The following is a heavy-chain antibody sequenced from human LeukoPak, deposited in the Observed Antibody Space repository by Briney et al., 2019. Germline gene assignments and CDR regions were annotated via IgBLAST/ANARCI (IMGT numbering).Heavy chain of an antibody. J-gene: IGHJ5*02. CDR1: GGSISSHY. V-gene: IGHV4-59*11. CDR3: ARVLLWFGELWFDP. CDR2: IYYSGST. D-gene: IGHD3-10*01. Sequence: SETLSLTCTVSGGSISSHYWSWIRQAPGKGLEWIGYIYYSGSTNYNPSLKSRVTISVDTSKNQFSLKLSSVTAADTAVYYCARVLLWFGELWFDPWGQGTLVTVSS.